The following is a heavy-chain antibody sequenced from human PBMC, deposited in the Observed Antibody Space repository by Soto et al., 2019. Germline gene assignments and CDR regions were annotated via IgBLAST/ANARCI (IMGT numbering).Heavy chain of an antibody. V-gene: IGHV1-69*14. CDR1: GGTFSNYA. J-gene: IGHJ4*02. CDR3: ARVAETGYTSGWYYFDY. D-gene: IGHD6-19*01. Sequence: QVQLVQSGADVKKPGSSVKVSCEVSGGTFSNYAFTWVRQGPGQGLEWMGGIIPIFGTANYARQFKGRVAISAHKSTTTTYMELSNLTSEDTAVYYCARVAETGYTSGWYYFDYWGQGSLVTVSS. CDR2: IIPIFGTA.